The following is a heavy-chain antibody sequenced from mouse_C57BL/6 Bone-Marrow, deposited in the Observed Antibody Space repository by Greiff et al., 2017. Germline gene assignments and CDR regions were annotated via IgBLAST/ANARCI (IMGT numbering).Heavy chain of an antibody. CDR3: ARPYYYGSSQRFYAMDY. V-gene: IGHV1-81*01. CDR2: VYPRSGNT. CDR1: GYTFTSYG. Sequence: QVQLQQSGAELARPGASVKLSCKASGYTFTSYGISWVKQRTGQGLEWIGEVYPRSGNTYYNEKFKGKATLTADKSSSTAYMELRSLTSEDSAVYFCARPYYYGSSQRFYAMDYWGQGTSVTVSS. D-gene: IGHD1-1*01. J-gene: IGHJ4*01.